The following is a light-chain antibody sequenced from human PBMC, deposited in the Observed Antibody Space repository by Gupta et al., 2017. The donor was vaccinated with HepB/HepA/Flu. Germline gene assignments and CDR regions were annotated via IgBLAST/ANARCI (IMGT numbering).Light chain of an antibody. Sequence: QSALTQPASVSGSPGPSITISCPGTSRDVGAYNYVSWYQLHQGKAPKLMIYDVSSRPSGISNRFSGSKSGSTASLTISGLQAEDDADYYCSSYTKGFTVVFGGGTKVTVL. V-gene: IGLV2-14*01. CDR2: DVS. CDR1: SRDVGAYNY. J-gene: IGLJ2*01. CDR3: SSYTKGFTVV.